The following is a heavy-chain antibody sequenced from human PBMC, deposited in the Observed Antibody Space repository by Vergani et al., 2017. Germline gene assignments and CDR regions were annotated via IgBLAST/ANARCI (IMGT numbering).Heavy chain of an antibody. Sequence: EVQLLESGGGSVQPGESLRLSCVASGFRFREHGMNWVRQAPGKGLEWVSSVSGSSATPYYADSVKGRFIISRDNSKNTLHLQMNSLRADDTAVYYCTKGNRGYTGYSFDYWGQGTLATVSS. CDR3: TKGNRGYTGYSFDY. J-gene: IGHJ4*02. D-gene: IGHD5-12*01. V-gene: IGHV3-23*01. CDR1: GFRFREHG. CDR2: VSGSSATP.